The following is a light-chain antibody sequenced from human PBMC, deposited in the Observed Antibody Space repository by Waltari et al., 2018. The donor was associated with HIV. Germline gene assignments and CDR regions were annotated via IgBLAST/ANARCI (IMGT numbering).Light chain of an antibody. Sequence: QSVLPQPPSASGTPGPSVTISSSGSSSNIESNTVSWYHQVPGTAPKVFIYSNDDRPSGVPDGFSGFKSCTSASLAISGLQSEDEADYYCATWDDSLNGWVFGGGTKVTVL. V-gene: IGLV1-44*01. J-gene: IGLJ3*02. CDR2: SND. CDR1: SSNIESNT. CDR3: ATWDDSLNGWV.